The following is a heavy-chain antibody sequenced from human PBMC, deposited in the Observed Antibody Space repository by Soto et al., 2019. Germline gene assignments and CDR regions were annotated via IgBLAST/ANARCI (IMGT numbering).Heavy chain of an antibody. CDR2: IIPIFGTA. Sequence: SVKVSCKASGGTFSSYAISWVRQAPGQGLEWMGGIIPIFGTANYAQKFQGRVTITADESTSTAYMELSSLRSEDTAVYYCARGESIAARPTPTRPYYGMDVWGQGTTVTVSS. J-gene: IGHJ6*02. CDR1: GGTFSSYA. D-gene: IGHD6-6*01. CDR3: ARGESIAARPTPTRPYYGMDV. V-gene: IGHV1-69*13.